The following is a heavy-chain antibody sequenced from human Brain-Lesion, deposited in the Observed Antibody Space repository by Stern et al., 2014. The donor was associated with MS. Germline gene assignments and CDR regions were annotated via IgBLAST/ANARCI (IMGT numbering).Heavy chain of an antibody. V-gene: IGHV1-2*02. J-gene: IGHJ6*02. CDR1: GYIFTGYY. CDR2: INPNTGGT. D-gene: IGHD3-3*01. CDR3: ARDQRGITIFGVVTDYYYLGMDV. Sequence: VQLVESGAEGKKPGASGKVSCQTSGYIFTGYYIHWVRQAPGHGLEWMAWINPNTGGTKYDQKFQGRVTMSRDTSISTAYVELSSLTSDDTAVYYCARDQRGITIFGVVTDYYYLGMDVWGQGTTVTVSS.